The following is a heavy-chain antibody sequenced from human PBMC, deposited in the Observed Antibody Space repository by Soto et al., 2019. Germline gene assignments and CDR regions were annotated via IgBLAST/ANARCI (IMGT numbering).Heavy chain of an antibody. CDR2: ISYDGVNK. V-gene: IGHV3-30*18. CDR1: GFTFSRCG. J-gene: IGHJ4*02. CDR3: AKDFTYFYDSSAGDY. Sequence: QVQLLESGGGVVQPGRSLRLSCAASGFTFSRCGMHWVRQAPGKGLEWVAFISYDGVNKYSADSVKGRFTISRDNPKNTVYLHMNSLRAEDTAVYYCAKDFTYFYDSSAGDYWGQGTLVTVSS. D-gene: IGHD3-22*01.